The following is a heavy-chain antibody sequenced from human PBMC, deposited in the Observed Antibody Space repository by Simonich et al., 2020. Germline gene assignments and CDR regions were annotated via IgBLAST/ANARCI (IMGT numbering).Heavy chain of an antibody. Sequence: QLQLQESGPGLVKPSETLSLTCTVSGGSISSSSYYWGWIRQPPGKGLEWIGSIYYSGRPYYNPSLTSRVTISVDTSKNQFSLKLSSVTAADTAVYYCARHAGFAFDIWGQGTMVTVSS. D-gene: IGHD6-13*01. V-gene: IGHV4-39*01. CDR2: IYYSGRP. CDR3: ARHAGFAFDI. CDR1: GGSISSSSYY. J-gene: IGHJ3*02.